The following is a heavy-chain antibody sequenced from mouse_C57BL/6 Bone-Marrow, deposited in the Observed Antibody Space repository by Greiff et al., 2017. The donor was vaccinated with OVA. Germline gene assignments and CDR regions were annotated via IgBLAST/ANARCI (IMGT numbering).Heavy chain of an antibody. Sequence: QVTLKVSGPGILQPSQTLSLACTFSGISLSTSGMGLSWLRKPSGKALVWLASTWNNDNYYNPSLKSRLTISKETSNYQVFLKLTSVDTADSATYYGAWGDGSTTVVARGFAYWGQGTLVTVSA. CDR2: WNNDNY. CDR1: ISLSTSGMGL. D-gene: IGHD1-1*01. CDR3: WGDGSTTVVARGFAY. J-gene: IGHJ3*01. V-gene: IGHV8-2*01.